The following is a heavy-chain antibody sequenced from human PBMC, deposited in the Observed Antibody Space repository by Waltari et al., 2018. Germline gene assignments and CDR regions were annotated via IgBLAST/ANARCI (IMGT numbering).Heavy chain of an antibody. D-gene: IGHD6-13*01. CDR2: IYYSGST. J-gene: IGHJ4*02. CDR3: ARKGRGQQSVDY. Sequence: QVQLQESGPGLVKPSQTLSLTCTVSGGSISSGDYYWSWIRQPPGKGLEWIGYIYYSGSTSSHPSLKSRVTRSVDTSKTQFSRKLSSVTAADTAVYYCARKGRGQQSVDYWGQGTLVTVSS. V-gene: IGHV4-30-4*08. CDR1: GGSISSGDYY.